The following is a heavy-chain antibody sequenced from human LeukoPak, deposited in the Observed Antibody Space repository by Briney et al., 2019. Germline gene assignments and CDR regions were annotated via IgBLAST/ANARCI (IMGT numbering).Heavy chain of an antibody. Sequence: SETLSLTCTVSDYSISSGYYWGWIRQPPGKGLEWIGSIYHSGSTYYNLSLKSRVTISVDTSKNQFSLKLSSVTAADTAVYYCAIWSWGWQKGGQDYWGQGTLVTVSS. D-gene: IGHD3-16*01. V-gene: IGHV4-38-2*02. CDR1: DYSISSGYY. CDR3: AIWSWGWQKGGQDY. J-gene: IGHJ4*02. CDR2: IYHSGST.